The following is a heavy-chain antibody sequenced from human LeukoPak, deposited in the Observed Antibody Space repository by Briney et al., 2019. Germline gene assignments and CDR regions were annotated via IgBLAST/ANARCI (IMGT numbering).Heavy chain of an antibody. J-gene: IGHJ4*02. Sequence: GRSLRLSCTASGFTFGDYAMSWVRQAPGKGLEWVGFIRSKAYGGTTEYAASVKGRFTISRDDSKSIAYLQMNSLKTEDTAVYYCTRDKYRFWNYGSGSYYFDYWGQGTLVTVSS. CDR1: GFTFGDYA. D-gene: IGHD3-10*01. V-gene: IGHV3-49*04. CDR2: IRSKAYGGTT. CDR3: TRDKYRFWNYGSGSYYFDY.